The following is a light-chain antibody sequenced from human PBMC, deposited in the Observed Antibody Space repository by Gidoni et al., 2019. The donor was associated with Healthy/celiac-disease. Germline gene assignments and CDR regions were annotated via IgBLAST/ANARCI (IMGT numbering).Light chain of an antibody. CDR1: QSVSSSY. Sequence: DIVLTQSPGTLSLSPGERDTLSCRASQSVSSSYLSCYQQKPGQAPRLLIYGAASRATGIPDRCSGSGAGTEFTITISRREPEDVAVYYCQQYGSTLLVTFGPGTKVDIK. V-gene: IGKV3-20*01. J-gene: IGKJ3*01. CDR3: QQYGSTLLVT. CDR2: GAA.